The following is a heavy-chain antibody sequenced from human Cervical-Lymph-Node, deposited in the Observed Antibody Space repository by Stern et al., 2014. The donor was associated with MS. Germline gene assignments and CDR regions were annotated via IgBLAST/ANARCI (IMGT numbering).Heavy chain of an antibody. D-gene: IGHD3-10*01. CDR1: GFTFSSYG. V-gene: IGHV3-30*18. J-gene: IGHJ4*02. CDR3: VKRGITEVRGVRLGDY. CDR2: ISYEGSDT. Sequence: MQLVESGGGVVQPGRSLRLTCTVSGFTFSSYGMPWVRQAPGKGLEGVSVISYEGSDTYYAESVKGRFTISRDNSKNTLYLEMRSLRPEDTAVYYCVKRGITEVRGVRLGDYWGPGTLVIVSS.